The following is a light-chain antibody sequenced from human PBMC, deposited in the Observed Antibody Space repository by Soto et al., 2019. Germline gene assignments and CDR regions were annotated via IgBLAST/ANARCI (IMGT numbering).Light chain of an antibody. CDR2: AAS. J-gene: IGKJ2*01. Sequence: EIVLTQSPGTLSLSPGERATLSCRASQSGSSTYLAWYQQKPGQAPRLLIYAASSRATGIPDRFSGSWSGTDFTLTISRLEPEDFAVYYYQHYGSSLPYTFGQGTKLEIK. V-gene: IGKV3-20*01. CDR3: QHYGSSLPYT. CDR1: QSGSSTY.